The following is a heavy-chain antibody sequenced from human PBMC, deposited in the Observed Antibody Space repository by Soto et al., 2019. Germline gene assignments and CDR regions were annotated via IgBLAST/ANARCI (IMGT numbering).Heavy chain of an antibody. D-gene: IGHD1-1*01. J-gene: IGHJ4*02. CDR1: GGTFSSYT. Sequence: QVQLVQSGAEVKKPGSSVKVACKASGGTFSSYTISWVRQAPGQGLGWMGRIIPILGIANYAQKFQGRVTITADKSTSTAYMELSSLRSEDTAVYYCARGGGLGRLEPWQIDYWGQGTLVTVSS. CDR3: ARGGGLGRLEPWQIDY. CDR2: IIPILGIA. V-gene: IGHV1-69*02.